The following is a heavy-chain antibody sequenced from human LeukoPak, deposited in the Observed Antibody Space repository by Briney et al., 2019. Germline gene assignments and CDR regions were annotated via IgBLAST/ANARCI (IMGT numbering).Heavy chain of an antibody. CDR1: GFTFSNAW. V-gene: IGHV3-15*01. Sequence: GGSLRLSCAASGFTFSNAWMSWVRQAPGKGLEWVGRIKSKTDGGTTDYAAPVKGRFTISRDDSKNALYLQMNSLKTEDTALYYCTTDRRGIAARPGYWGQGTVVTVSS. J-gene: IGHJ4*02. CDR3: TTDRRGIAARPGY. CDR2: IKSKTDGGTT. D-gene: IGHD6-6*01.